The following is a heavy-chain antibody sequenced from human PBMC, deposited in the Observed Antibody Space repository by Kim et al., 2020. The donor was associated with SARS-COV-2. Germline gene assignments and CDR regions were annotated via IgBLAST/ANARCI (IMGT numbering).Heavy chain of an antibody. Sequence: QKFQGRVTITRDTSASTAYMELSSLTSEDTAVYYCARGLATTINNWFDPWGQGTLVTVSS. V-gene: IGHV1-3*01. J-gene: IGHJ5*02. D-gene: IGHD1-1*01. CDR3: ARGLATTINNWFDP.